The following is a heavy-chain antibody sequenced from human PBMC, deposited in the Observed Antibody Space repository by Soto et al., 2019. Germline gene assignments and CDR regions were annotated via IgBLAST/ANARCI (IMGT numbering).Heavy chain of an antibody. D-gene: IGHD3-22*01. CDR1: GFTFSIYW. V-gene: IGHV3-74*01. CDR2: MNMDGSRT. CDR3: VRGDGDRYDGHGYLGRH. Sequence: EVQLVESGGGLVQPGGSLRLSCAASGFTFSIYWMHWVRQAPGKGLVWVSLMNMDGSRTNYADFAKGRFTISRDDAKRTVLLQMSKLGAEDTALYYCVRGDGDRYDGHGYLGRHWGQGTLVTVSS. J-gene: IGHJ4*02.